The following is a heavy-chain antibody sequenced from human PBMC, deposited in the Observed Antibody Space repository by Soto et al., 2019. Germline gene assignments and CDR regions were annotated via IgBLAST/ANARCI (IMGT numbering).Heavy chain of an antibody. V-gene: IGHV1-69*01. CDR1: GGTFSSYG. J-gene: IGHJ6*02. Sequence: QVQLEQSGAEVKKPGSSVKVSCKASGGTFSSYGVNWVRQARQAPGQGLEWMGGIIPMFGTSDYAQKFQGRVTITADESTTIAYMELSSLQSEDTAVYYCARGPIFGRMDVWGQGTTVTVSS. CDR3: ARGPIFGRMDV. D-gene: IGHD3-3*01. CDR2: IIPMFGTS.